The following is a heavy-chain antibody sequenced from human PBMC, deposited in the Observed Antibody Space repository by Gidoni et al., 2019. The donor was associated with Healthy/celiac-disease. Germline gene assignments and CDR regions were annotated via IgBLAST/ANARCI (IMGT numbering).Heavy chain of an antibody. J-gene: IGHJ3*02. CDR1: GYTLTELS. D-gene: IGHD6-19*01. CDR2: FDPEDGET. Sequence: QVQLVQSGAEVKKPGASVKVSCKVSGYTLTELSMHWARQAPGKGLEWMGGFDPEDGETIYAQKFQGRVTMTEDTSTGTADMELSSLGSEDTAVYYCATGGVIAVPGAFDIWGQGTMVTVSS. CDR3: ATGGVIAVPGAFDI. V-gene: IGHV1-24*01.